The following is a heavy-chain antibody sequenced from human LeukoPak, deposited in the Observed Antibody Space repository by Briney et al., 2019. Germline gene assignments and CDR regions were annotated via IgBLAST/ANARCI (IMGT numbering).Heavy chain of an antibody. CDR2: INEVGDDT. CDR3: SKRGPNTGWHFFDH. V-gene: IGHV3-23*01. D-gene: IGHD6-19*01. Sequence: GGSLRLSCAVSGFTFSNYAMSWVRQTPAGGLEWVSSINEVGDDTNYVDSVRGRFTVSRDNSKNTLYLQLNSLRAEDTAVYYCSKRGPNTGWHFFDHWGPGTLVTVS. CDR1: GFTFSNYA. J-gene: IGHJ5*02.